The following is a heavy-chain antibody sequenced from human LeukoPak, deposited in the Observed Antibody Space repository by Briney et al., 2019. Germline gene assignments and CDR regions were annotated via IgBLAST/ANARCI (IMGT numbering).Heavy chain of an antibody. J-gene: IGHJ4*02. V-gene: IGHV3-7*01. D-gene: IGHD2-15*01. Sequence: GGSLRLSCAASGFAFSTYWMSWVRQAPGKGLEWVANIKKDGSEIYYVDSVKGRFTISRDNAKNSLYLQMNSLRAEDTAIYYCARDLSGPSVYWGQGTLVTVSS. CDR2: IKKDGSEI. CDR3: ARDLSGPSVY. CDR1: GFAFSTYW.